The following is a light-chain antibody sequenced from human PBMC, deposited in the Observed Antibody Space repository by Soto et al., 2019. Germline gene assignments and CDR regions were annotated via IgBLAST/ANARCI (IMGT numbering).Light chain of an antibody. V-gene: IGKV3-15*01. J-gene: IGKJ1*01. CDR1: QSVSSN. CDR3: QQHNNWPSWT. CDR2: GAS. Sequence: EIVMTPSRATLSVSPWERANLSFRASQSVSSNLAWYQQTPGQAPRLLIYGASTRATGIPARFSGSGSGTEFTLTISSLQSEDFAVSYCQQHNNWPSWTFGQGTKVDIK.